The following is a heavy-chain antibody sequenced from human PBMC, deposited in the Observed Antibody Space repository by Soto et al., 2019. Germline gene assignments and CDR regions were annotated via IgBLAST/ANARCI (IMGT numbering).Heavy chain of an antibody. Sequence: SETLSLTCTVSGGSISSSSYYWGWIRQPPGKGLEWIGSIYYSGSTYYNPSLKSRVTISVDTSKNQFSLKLSSVTAADTAVYFCARLEGLATISYYFDYWGQGTLVTVSS. CDR2: IYYSGST. CDR3: ARLEGLATISYYFDY. D-gene: IGHD3-9*01. CDR1: GGSISSSSYY. V-gene: IGHV4-39*01. J-gene: IGHJ4*02.